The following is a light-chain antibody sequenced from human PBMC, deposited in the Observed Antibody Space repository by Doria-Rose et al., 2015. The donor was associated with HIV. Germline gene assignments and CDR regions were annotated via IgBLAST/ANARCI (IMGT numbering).Light chain of an antibody. CDR1: QGISSY. Sequence: IQVTQSPSSFSASTGDRVTITCRASQGISSYLAWYQQKPGKAPNLLIYAASTLQSGVPSRFGGSGSGTDFTLTISRLQSGDFATYYCQQYYSYPRAFGQGTRLEIK. CDR3: QQYYSYPRA. V-gene: IGKV1-8*01. CDR2: AAS. J-gene: IGKJ5*01.